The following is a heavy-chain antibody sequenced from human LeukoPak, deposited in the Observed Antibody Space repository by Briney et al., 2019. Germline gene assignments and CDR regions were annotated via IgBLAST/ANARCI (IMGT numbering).Heavy chain of an antibody. J-gene: IGHJ6*04. D-gene: IGHD3-10*01. Sequence: GGSLRLSCAASGFTFSSYSMNWARQAPGKGLEWVSSISSSSSYIYYADSVKGRFTISRDNAKNSLYLQMNSLRAEDTAVYYCARDRNYGSGSYSLYYYYGMDVWDKGTTVTVSS. V-gene: IGHV3-21*01. CDR2: ISSSSSYI. CDR3: ARDRNYGSGSYSLYYYYGMDV. CDR1: GFTFSSYS.